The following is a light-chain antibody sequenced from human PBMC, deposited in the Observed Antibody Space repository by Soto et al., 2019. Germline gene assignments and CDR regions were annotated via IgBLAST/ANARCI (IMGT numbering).Light chain of an antibody. V-gene: IGLV2-23*02. Sequence: QSALTQPASVSGSPGQSITISCTGTSSDVGSHNLVSWYQQHPGQAPKLMIYEVSKRPLGVSARFSASKSGNTASLTICGLQAEDEADYYCCSYGGSRAVFGGGTPLTVL. CDR3: CSYGGSRAV. CDR2: EVS. CDR1: SSDVGSHNL. J-gene: IGLJ7*01.